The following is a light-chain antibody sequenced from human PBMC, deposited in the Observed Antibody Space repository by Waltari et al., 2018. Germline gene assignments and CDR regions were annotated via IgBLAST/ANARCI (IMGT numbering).Light chain of an antibody. CDR1: RPVPSDVNPN. J-gene: IGKJ2*01. V-gene: IGKV2-30*02. CDR2: KFS. Sequence: RPVPSDVNPNLNWLRQRPGQSPRHLIYKFSKQDSGVPYRFSGIGLGTDFTLKSSRVEAEEVVGYNCMQGSRWPRTFGQGTKLEI. CDR3: MQGSRWPRT.